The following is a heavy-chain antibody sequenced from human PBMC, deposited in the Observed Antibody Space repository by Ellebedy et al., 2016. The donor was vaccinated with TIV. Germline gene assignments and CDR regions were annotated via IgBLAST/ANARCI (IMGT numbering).Heavy chain of an antibody. J-gene: IGHJ4*02. CDR3: VKDPRGVSWGPYFFDY. Sequence: GESLKISXGAFGFTFSNAWMTWVRQAPGKGLEWVGRIKSKTDGGTTDYAAPVKGRFTISRDNAKNSLYLQMNSLRAEDTAVYYCVKDPRGVSWGPYFFDYWGQGTLVSVSS. CDR1: GFTFSNAW. D-gene: IGHD3-10*01. V-gene: IGHV3-15*01. CDR2: IKSKTDGGTT.